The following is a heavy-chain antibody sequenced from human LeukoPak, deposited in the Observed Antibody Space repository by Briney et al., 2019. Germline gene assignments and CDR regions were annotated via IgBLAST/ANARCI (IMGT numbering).Heavy chain of an antibody. Sequence: GGSLRLSCEASGFIFRNYAMHWVGQAPGKGREYVSAISSSGDNTYYGDSVKGRFTISRDNSKNTLSLQMSSLRVEDTAVYYCVREERGLAIDYWGQGTLVTVSS. V-gene: IGHV3-64*02. D-gene: IGHD5-12*01. CDR2: ISSSGDNT. J-gene: IGHJ4*02. CDR1: GFIFRNYA. CDR3: VREERGLAIDY.